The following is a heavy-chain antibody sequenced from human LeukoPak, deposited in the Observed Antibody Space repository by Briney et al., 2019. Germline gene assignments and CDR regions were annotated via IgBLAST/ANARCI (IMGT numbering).Heavy chain of an antibody. D-gene: IGHD2-15*01. V-gene: IGHV3-30*18. Sequence: GGPLRLSCAASGFTFSSYGMHWVRQAPAKGLEWVAVVSFDGSTKYYADSVKGRFTISRDNSENTLYLQLNSLRHEDTALYYCAKSGLRICSAGSCYFDCWGQGALVTVSS. CDR3: AKSGLRICSAGSCYFDC. CDR1: GFTFSSYG. CDR2: VSFDGSTK. J-gene: IGHJ4*02.